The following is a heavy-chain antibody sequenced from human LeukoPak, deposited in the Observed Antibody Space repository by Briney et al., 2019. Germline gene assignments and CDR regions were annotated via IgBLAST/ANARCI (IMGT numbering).Heavy chain of an antibody. CDR3: ARRRYVAGSDY. CDR2: ISSGGSKI. V-gene: IGHV3-11*01. Sequence: GGSLRLSCAASGFTFSDYYMSWIRQAPGKGLEWVSYISSGGSKIYHADSVKGRFTISRDNAKNSLYLQMNSLRAEDTAVYYCARRRYVAGSDYWGQGTLVTVSS. J-gene: IGHJ4*02. D-gene: IGHD6-19*01. CDR1: GFTFSDYY.